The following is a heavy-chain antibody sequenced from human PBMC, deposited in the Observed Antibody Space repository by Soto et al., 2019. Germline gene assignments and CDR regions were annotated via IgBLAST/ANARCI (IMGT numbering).Heavy chain of an antibody. CDR3: TRDPGSGSYSEFDY. D-gene: IGHD3-10*01. J-gene: IGHJ4*02. CDR1: GFTFSSYA. V-gene: IGHV3-30-3*01. Sequence: QVQLVESGGGVVQPGRSLRLSCAASGFTFSSYAMHWVRQAPGKGLERVAVISYDGSNKYYADSVKGRFTISRDNSKNTLYLQMNSLRAEDTAVYYCTRDPGSGSYSEFDYWGQGTLVTVSS. CDR2: ISYDGSNK.